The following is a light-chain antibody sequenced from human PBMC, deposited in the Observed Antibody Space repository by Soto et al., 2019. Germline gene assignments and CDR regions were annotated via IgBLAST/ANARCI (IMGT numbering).Light chain of an antibody. Sequence: EIVMTQSPATLSVSPGERATLSCRASQSVSSNLAWYQQKPGQAPRPLIYGASTRATGIPARFSGSGSGTEFTLTISSLQSEDFAVYYCQQYNNWPPAFGQGTKVDNK. J-gene: IGKJ1*01. V-gene: IGKV3-15*01. CDR1: QSVSSN. CDR2: GAS. CDR3: QQYNNWPPA.